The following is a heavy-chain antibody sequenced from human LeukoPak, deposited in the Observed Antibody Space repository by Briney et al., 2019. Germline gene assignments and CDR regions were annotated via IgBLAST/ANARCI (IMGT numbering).Heavy chain of an antibody. CDR3: ARGGVPGQQLDY. V-gene: IGHV1-2*02. CDR2: INPNTGGT. Sequence: ASVKVSCKTSGYTFTVHFMYWVRQAPGQGLEWMGWINPNTGGTNYAQKFQGRVTMTRDTSSSTAYMVLTRLTSDDTAVYYCARGGVPGQQLDYWGPGTLVTVSS. D-gene: IGHD6-13*01. CDR1: GYTFTVHF. J-gene: IGHJ4*02.